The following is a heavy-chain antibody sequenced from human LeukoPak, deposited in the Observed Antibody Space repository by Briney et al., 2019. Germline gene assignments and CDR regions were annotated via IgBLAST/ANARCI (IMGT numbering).Heavy chain of an antibody. CDR2: IYYSGST. CDR1: GGSISSSSYY. D-gene: IGHD1-26*01. J-gene: IGHJ4*02. Sequence: SETLSLTCTVSGGSISSSSYYWGWIRQPLGKGLEWIGSIYYSGSTYYNPSLKSRVTISVDTSKNQFSLKLSSVTAADTAVYYCARDLYSGSYYFDYWGQGTLVTVSS. V-gene: IGHV4-39*07. CDR3: ARDLYSGSYYFDY.